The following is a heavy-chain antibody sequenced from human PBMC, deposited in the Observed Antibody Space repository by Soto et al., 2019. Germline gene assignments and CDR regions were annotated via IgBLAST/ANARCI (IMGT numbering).Heavy chain of an antibody. CDR3: AKVIEYYDYIWGSPKEYYFDY. D-gene: IGHD3-16*01. J-gene: IGHJ4*02. V-gene: IGHV3-23*01. CDR2: ISGSGGST. CDR1: GFTFSSYA. Sequence: EVQLLESGGGLVQPGWSLRLSCAASGFTFSSYAMSWVRQAPGKGLEWVSAISGSGGSTYYADSVKGRFTISRDNSKNTLYLQMNSLRAEDTAVYYCAKVIEYYDYIWGSPKEYYFDYWGQGTLVTVSS.